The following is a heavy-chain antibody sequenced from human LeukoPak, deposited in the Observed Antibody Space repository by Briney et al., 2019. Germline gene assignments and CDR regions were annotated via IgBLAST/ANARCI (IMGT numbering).Heavy chain of an antibody. CDR2: ISYDGSNK. V-gene: IGHV3-30-3*01. CDR3: ARGRSDAFDI. D-gene: IGHD3-10*01. CDR1: GFTFSSYA. Sequence: PGRSLRLSCAASGFTFSSYAMHRVRQAPGKGLEWVAVISYDGSNKYYADSVKGRFTISRDNSKNTLYLQMNSLRAEDTAVYYRARGRSDAFDIWGQGTMVTVSS. J-gene: IGHJ3*02.